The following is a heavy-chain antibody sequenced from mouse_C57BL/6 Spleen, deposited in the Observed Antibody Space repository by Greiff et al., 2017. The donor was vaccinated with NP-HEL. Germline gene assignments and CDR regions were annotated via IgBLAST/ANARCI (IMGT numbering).Heavy chain of an antibody. Sequence: VQLQESGPGLVAPSQSLSITCTVSGFSLTSYGVDWVRQSPGKGLEWLGVIWGVGSTNYNSALKSRLSISKDNSKSQVFLKMSSLQTDDTAMYYCASVRGNAYWGQGTLVTVSA. J-gene: IGHJ3*01. CDR2: IWGVGST. CDR1: GFSLTSYG. V-gene: IGHV2-6*01. D-gene: IGHD2-1*01. CDR3: ASVRGNAY.